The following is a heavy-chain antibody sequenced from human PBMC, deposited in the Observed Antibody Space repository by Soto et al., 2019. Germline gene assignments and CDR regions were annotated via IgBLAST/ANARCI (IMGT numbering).Heavy chain of an antibody. D-gene: IGHD3-16*01. CDR3: AKDKSTTDYQRAEYFQH. V-gene: IGHV3-23*01. Sequence: PGGSLRLSCAASGFTFSSYAMSWVRQAPGKGLEWVSAISGSGGSTYYADSVKGRFTISRDNSKNTLYLQMNSLRAEDTAVYYCAKDKSTTDYQRAEYFQHWGQGTLVTVAS. CDR1: GFTFSSYA. CDR2: ISGSGGST. J-gene: IGHJ1*01.